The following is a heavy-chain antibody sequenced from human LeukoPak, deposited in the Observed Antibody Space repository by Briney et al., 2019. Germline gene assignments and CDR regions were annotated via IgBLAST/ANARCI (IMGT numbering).Heavy chain of an antibody. D-gene: IGHD4-11*01. J-gene: IGHJ4*02. V-gene: IGHV3-49*04. CDR1: GFTFGDYV. CDR3: IRVLVRTTDYYFDY. CDR2: IGSKAYGGTK. Sequence: GGSLRLSCTASGFTFGDYVMSWVRQAPGKGLEWVGFIGSKAYGGTKEYAASVKGRFIISRDDSKSIAYLQLNSLKTEDTAVYYCIRVLVRTTDYYFDYWGQGTLVTVSS.